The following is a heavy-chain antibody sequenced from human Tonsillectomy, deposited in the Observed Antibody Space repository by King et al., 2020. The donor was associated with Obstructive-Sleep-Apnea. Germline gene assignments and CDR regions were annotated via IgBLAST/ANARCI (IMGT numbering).Heavy chain of an antibody. D-gene: IGHD6-6*01. CDR3: AGDALADRIILDN. Sequence: VQLVESGGGLVKPGGSLRLSCVSSGFTFSGYSMNWVRQAPGEGLEWVSSITASSSHIYYADSVKGRFTISRDNAKNTLYLQMDNLRAEDTAVYYCAGDALADRIILDNWGQGTLVTVSS. V-gene: IGHV3-21*01. CDR2: ITASSSHI. CDR1: GFTFSGYS. J-gene: IGHJ4*02.